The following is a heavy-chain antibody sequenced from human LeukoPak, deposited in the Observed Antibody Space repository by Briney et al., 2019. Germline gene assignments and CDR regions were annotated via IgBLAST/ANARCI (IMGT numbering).Heavy chain of an antibody. Sequence: SGGSLRLSRAASGFPFSSYGMHWVRQAPGKGLEWVAIIWYDGSNQYYADSVKGRFTISRDNSKNTLYLQMNSLRAEDTAVYYCARDYCSSFSCQDYWGQGTLVTVSS. D-gene: IGHD2-2*01. CDR2: IWYDGSNQ. CDR3: ARDYCSSFSCQDY. J-gene: IGHJ4*02. CDR1: GFPFSSYG. V-gene: IGHV3-33*01.